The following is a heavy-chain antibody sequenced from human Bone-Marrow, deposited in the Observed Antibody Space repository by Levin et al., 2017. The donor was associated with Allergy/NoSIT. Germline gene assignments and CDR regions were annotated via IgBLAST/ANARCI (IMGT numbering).Heavy chain of an antibody. CDR1: GGSISSYY. V-gene: IGHV4-59*08. CDR2: IYYSGST. CDR3: ARSGYDYSKLTGTYWYFDL. J-gene: IGHJ2*01. D-gene: IGHD5-12*01. Sequence: PSETLSLTCTVSGGSISSYYWSWIRQPPGKGLEWIGYIYYSGSTNYNPSLKSRVTISVDTSKNQFSLKLSSVTAADTAVYYCARSGYDYSKLTGTYWYFDLWGRGTLVTVSS.